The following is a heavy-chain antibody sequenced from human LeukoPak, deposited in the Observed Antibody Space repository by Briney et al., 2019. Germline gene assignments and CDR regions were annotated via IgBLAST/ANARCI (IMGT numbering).Heavy chain of an antibody. CDR3: ARDPIPVAGKDYYYYMDV. J-gene: IGHJ6*03. D-gene: IGHD6-19*01. Sequence: SETLSLTCTVSGGSVSDYYWSWIRQPAGKGLEWIGRIYTSGSTNYNPSLKSRVTISVDTSKNQFSLKLSSVTAADTAVYYCARDPIPVAGKDYYYYMDVWGKGTTVTISS. CDR1: GGSVSDYY. CDR2: IYTSGST. V-gene: IGHV4-4*07.